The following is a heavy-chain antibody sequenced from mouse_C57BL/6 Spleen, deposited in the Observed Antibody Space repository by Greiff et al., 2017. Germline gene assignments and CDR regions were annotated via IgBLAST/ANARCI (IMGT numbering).Heavy chain of an antibody. J-gene: IGHJ2*01. CDR3: ARREYDDDDVDDFDY. CDR1: GYTFTSYW. Sequence: QVQLQQPGAELVKPGASVKLSCKASGYTFTSYWMQWVKQRPGQGLEWIGEIDPSDSYTNYNQKFKGKATLTVDTSSSTAYMQLSSLTSEDSAVYYCARREYDDDDVDDFDYWGQGTTLTVSS. CDR2: IDPSDSYT. D-gene: IGHD2-4*01. V-gene: IGHV1-50*01.